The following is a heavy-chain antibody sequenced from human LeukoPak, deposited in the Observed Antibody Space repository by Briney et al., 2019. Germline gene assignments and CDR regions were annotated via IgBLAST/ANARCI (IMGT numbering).Heavy chain of an antibody. V-gene: IGHV4-34*01. CDR2: INHSGST. CDR3: ARGYYDSSAYSHTLPY. D-gene: IGHD3-22*01. J-gene: IGHJ4*02. CDR1: GGSFSGYY. Sequence: SETLSLTCAVYGGSFSGYYWSWIRQPPGKGLEWIGEINHSGSTNYNPSLKSRVTISVDTSKNQFSLKLSSVTAADTAVYYCARGYYDSSAYSHTLPYWGQGTLVTVSS.